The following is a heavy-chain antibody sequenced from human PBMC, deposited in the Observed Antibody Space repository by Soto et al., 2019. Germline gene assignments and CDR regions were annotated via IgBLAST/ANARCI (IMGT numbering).Heavy chain of an antibody. V-gene: IGHV3-74*01. CDR3: ARWNYDFWSGYFIHYYGMDV. Sequence: GRSLRLSCAASGFTFSSYWMHWVRQAPGKGLVWVSRINSDGSSTSYADSVKGRFTISRDNAKNTLYLQMNSLRAEDMAVYYCARWNYDFWSGYFIHYYGMDVWGQGTTVTVSS. CDR2: INSDGSST. J-gene: IGHJ6*02. D-gene: IGHD3-3*01. CDR1: GFTFSSYW.